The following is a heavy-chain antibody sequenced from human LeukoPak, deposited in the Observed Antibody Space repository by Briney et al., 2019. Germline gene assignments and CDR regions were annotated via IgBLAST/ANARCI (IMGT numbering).Heavy chain of an antibody. D-gene: IGHD3-10*01. CDR1: GFTFSSYA. CDR2: ISGSGGST. CDR3: AKGFYGSGSYDY. J-gene: IGHJ4*02. V-gene: IGHV3-23*01. Sequence: RPGGSLRLSCAASGFTFSSYAMSWVRQAPGKGLEWVSAISGSGGSTYYADSVKGRFTISRDNSKNTLYLQMNSLRAEDTAVYYCAKGFYGSGSYDYWGQGTLVTVSS.